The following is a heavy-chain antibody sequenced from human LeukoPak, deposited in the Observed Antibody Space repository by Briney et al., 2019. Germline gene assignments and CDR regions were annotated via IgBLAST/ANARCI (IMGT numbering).Heavy chain of an antibody. CDR1: GITLSNYA. Sequence: GGSLRLSCAVSGITLSNYAMSWVRQAPGKGLEWVAVISYDGSNKYYADSVKGRFTISRDNSKNMLYLQMNSLRAEDTAVYYCARGGPAPFDYWGQGTLVTVSS. V-gene: IGHV3-30*04. CDR2: ISYDGSNK. D-gene: IGHD6-25*01. CDR3: ARGGPAPFDY. J-gene: IGHJ4*02.